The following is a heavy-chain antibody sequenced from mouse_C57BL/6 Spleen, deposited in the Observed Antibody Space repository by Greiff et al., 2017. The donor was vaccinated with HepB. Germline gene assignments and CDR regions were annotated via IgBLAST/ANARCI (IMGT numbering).Heavy chain of an antibody. CDR1: GYTFTSYW. D-gene: IGHD4-1*02. CDR3: ARKQLRYFDY. V-gene: IGHV1-55*01. J-gene: IGHJ2*01. CDR2: IYPGSGST. Sequence: QVHVKQPGAELVKPGASVKMSCKASGYTFTSYWITWVKQRPGQGLEWIGDIYPGSGSTNYNEKFKSKATLTVDTSSSTAYMQLSSLTSEDSAVYYCARKQLRYFDYWGQGTTLTVSS.